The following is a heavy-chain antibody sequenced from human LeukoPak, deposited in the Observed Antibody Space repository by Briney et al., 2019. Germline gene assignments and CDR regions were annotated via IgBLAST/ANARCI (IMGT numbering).Heavy chain of an antibody. CDR1: GFNFSSYW. CDR2: IKQDGSEK. J-gene: IGHJ6*03. CDR3: AREDYYMDV. V-gene: IGHV3-7*01. Sequence: GGSLRLSCAASGFNFSSYWMSWVRQAPGKGLEWVANIKQDGSEKYYVDSVKGRFTISRDNAKNSLYLQMNSLRAEDTAVYYCAREDYYMDVWGKGTTVTVSS.